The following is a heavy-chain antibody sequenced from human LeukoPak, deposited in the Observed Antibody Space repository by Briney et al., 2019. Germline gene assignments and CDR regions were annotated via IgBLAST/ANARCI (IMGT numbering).Heavy chain of an antibody. J-gene: IGHJ4*02. CDR2: INHSGSS. Sequence: SETLSLTCAVYGGSFSGYYWSWIRQPPGKGLEWIGEINHSGSSNYNPSLKSRVTISVDTSKNQFSLKLSSVTAADTAVYYCARSTRAGVKRNYFDYWGQGTLVTVSS. CDR3: ARSTRAGVKRNYFDY. D-gene: IGHD5/OR15-5a*01. V-gene: IGHV4-34*01. CDR1: GGSFSGYY.